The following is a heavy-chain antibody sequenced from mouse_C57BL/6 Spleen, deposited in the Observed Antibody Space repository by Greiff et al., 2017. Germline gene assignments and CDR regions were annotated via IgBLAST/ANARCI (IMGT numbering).Heavy chain of an antibody. CDR1: GYTFTSYW. CDR3: ARGAAFTTVVERAMDY. V-gene: IGHV1-64*01. CDR2: IHPNSGST. J-gene: IGHJ4*01. Sequence: LQQPGAELVKPGASVKLSCKASGYTFTSYWMHWVKQRPGQGLEWIGMIHPNSGSTNYNEKFKSKATLTVDKSSSTAYMQLSSLTSEDSAVYYCARGAAFTTVVERAMDYWGQGTSVTVSS. D-gene: IGHD1-1*01.